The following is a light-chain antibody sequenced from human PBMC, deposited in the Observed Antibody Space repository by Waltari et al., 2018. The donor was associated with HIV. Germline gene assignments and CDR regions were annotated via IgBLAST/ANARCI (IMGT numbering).Light chain of an antibody. CDR3: YSTDITSHQRV. CDR1: ALPTNY. J-gene: IGLJ3*02. CDR2: EDS. Sequence: SYELTQPPSVSVSPGHTARITGSGDALPTNYDYWYQQRSGQAPVLVIYEDSKRPSGIPERFSGSSSGTMVTLTISGAQVEDEADYYCYSTDITSHQRVFGGGTKLTVL. V-gene: IGLV3-10*01.